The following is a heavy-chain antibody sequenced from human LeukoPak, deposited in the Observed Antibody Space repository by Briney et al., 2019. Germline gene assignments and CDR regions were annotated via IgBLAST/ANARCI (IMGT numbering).Heavy chain of an antibody. CDR2: IYYSGST. Sequence: SETLSLTCTVSGGSISSSSYYWGWIRQPPGKGLEWIGYIYYSGSTNYNPSLKSRVTISVDTSKNQFSLKLSSVTAADTAVYYCARLTGSYGSTDAFDIWGQGTMVTVSS. D-gene: IGHD1-26*01. J-gene: IGHJ3*02. CDR1: GGSISSSSYY. V-gene: IGHV4-61*05. CDR3: ARLTGSYGSTDAFDI.